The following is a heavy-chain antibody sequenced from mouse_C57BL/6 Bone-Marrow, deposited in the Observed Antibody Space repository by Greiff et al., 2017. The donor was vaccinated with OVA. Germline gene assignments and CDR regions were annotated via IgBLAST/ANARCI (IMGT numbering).Heavy chain of an antibody. CDR3: ARGGYYDYDVEAMDY. CDR1: GYAFSSYW. D-gene: IGHD2-4*01. V-gene: IGHV1-80*01. J-gene: IGHJ4*01. CDR2: IYPGDGDT. Sequence: VQLQQSGAELVKPGASVKISCKASGYAFSSYWMNWVKQRPGKGLEWIGQIYPGDGDTNYNGKFKGKATLTADKSSSTAYMQLSSLTSEDSAVYFCARGGYYDYDVEAMDYWGQGTSVTVS.